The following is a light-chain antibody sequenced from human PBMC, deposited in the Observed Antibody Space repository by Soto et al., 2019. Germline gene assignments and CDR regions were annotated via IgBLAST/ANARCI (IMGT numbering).Light chain of an antibody. Sequence: NFMLTQPHSVSESPGKTITISCTRSSGSIASNYVQWFQQRPGSAPTTVIYEDKQRPSGVPDRFSGSIDSSSNSASLTISGLKTDDEADYYCLSYDSRNRVFGGGTKLTAL. V-gene: IGLV6-57*04. CDR3: LSYDSRNRV. CDR2: EDK. J-gene: IGLJ3*02. CDR1: SGSIASNY.